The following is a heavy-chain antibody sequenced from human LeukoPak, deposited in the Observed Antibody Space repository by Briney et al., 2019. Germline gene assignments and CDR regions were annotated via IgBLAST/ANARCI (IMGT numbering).Heavy chain of an antibody. CDR3: ARGSVLVALDY. Sequence: PSETLSLTCTVSGGSISSYYWGWIRQPPGKGLEWIGYIYYSGSTNYNPSLKSRVTISVDTSKNQFSLKLNSVTAADTAVYYCARGSVLVALDYWGQGTLVTVSS. D-gene: IGHD3-3*01. CDR1: GGSISSYY. CDR2: IYYSGST. J-gene: IGHJ4*02. V-gene: IGHV4-59*01.